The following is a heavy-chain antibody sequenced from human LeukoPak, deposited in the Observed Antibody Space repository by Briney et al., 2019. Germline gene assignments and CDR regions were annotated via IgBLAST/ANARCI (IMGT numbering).Heavy chain of an antibody. Sequence: GGSLRLSCADEGFDLATYCMTWGRQAPAKGLEWVSSIRIGGGGTYYADSVKGRFTISRDNSENTLHLQMNNLRVEDTARYFCARCMVLSQGWCNWFDPWGQGTLVTVSS. V-gene: IGHV3-23*01. D-gene: IGHD6-13*01. J-gene: IGHJ5*02. CDR2: IRIGGGGT. CDR1: GFDLATYC. CDR3: ARCMVLSQGWCNWFDP.